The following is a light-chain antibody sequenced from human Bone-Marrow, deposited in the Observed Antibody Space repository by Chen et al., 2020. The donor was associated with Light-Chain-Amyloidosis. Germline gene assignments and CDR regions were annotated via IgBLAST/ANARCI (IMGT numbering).Light chain of an antibody. Sequence: SYVLTQPSSVSVAPGQTATIACGGNNIGTTSVHWYQQTPGQAPLLVVYDDSDRPSGIPARCSGSNSGNTATQTISRVEAGDEADYYCQVWDRSSDRPVFGGGTKLTVL. V-gene: IGLV3-21*02. CDR1: NIGTTS. CDR3: QVWDRSSDRPV. CDR2: DDS. J-gene: IGLJ3*02.